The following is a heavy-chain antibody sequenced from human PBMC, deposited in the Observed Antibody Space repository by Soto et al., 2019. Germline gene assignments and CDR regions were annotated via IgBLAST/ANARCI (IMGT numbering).Heavy chain of an antibody. CDR1: GYSFTSYW. CDR2: IYPGDSDT. D-gene: IGHD3-3*01. J-gene: IGHJ4*02. Sequence: GESLKISCKGSGYSFTSYWIGWVRQMPGKGLEWMGIIYPGDSDTRYSPSFQGQVTISADKSISTAYLQWSSLKASDTAMYYCARRGVVTYYDFWSGYYFDYWGQGTLVTVSS. CDR3: ARRGVVTYYDFWSGYYFDY. V-gene: IGHV5-51*01.